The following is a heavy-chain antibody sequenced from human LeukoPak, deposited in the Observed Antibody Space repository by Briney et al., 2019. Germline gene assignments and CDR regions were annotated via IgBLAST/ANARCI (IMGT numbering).Heavy chain of an antibody. D-gene: IGHD6-19*01. Sequence: GGSLRLSCAASGFTFSDHYMSWIRQAPGKGLEWVSYISSSGSTIYYADSVKGRFTISRDNAKNSLYLQMNSLRAEDTAVYYCARDKQWSDAFDIWGQGTMVTVSS. J-gene: IGHJ3*02. V-gene: IGHV3-11*01. CDR3: ARDKQWSDAFDI. CDR1: GFTFSDHY. CDR2: ISSSGSTI.